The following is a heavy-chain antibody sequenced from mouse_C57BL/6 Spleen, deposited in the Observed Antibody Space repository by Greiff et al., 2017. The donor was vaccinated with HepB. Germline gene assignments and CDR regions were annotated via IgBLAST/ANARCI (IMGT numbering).Heavy chain of an antibody. CDR2: IWSDGST. CDR3: ARHNGYVLRGWFAY. V-gene: IGHV2-6-1*01. Sequence: VQLKESGPGLVAPSQCLSITCTVSGFSLTSYGVHWVRQPPGKGLEWLVVIWSDGSTTYNSALKSRLSISKDNTKSQVFLKMNSLQTYDTAMYYCARHNGYVLRGWFAYWGQGTLVTVSA. CDR1: GFSLTSYG. D-gene: IGHD2-12*01. J-gene: IGHJ3*01.